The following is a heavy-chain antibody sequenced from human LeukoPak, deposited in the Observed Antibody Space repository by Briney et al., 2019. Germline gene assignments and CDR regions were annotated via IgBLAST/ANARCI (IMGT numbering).Heavy chain of an antibody. J-gene: IGHJ4*02. CDR3: ARDLYGSSWFSPFDY. D-gene: IGHD6-13*01. Sequence: PGGSLRLSCAVSGFTFSSYAMHWVRQAPGKGLEWVAVISYDGSNKYYADSVKGRFTISRDNSKNTLYLQMNSLRAEDTAVYYCARDLYGSSWFSPFDYWGQGTLVTVSS. CDR1: GFTFSSYA. V-gene: IGHV3-30-3*01. CDR2: ISYDGSNK.